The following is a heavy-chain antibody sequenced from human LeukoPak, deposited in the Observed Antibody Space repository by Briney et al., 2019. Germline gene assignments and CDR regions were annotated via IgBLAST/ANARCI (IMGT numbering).Heavy chain of an antibody. CDR2: ISAYNGNT. CDR1: GYTFTSYG. J-gene: IGHJ5*02. V-gene: IGHV1-18*01. CDR3: ARVGPYYYDSSGYYHNWFDP. Sequence: ASVKVSCKASGYTFTSYGISWVRQAPGQGLEWMGWISAYNGNTNYAQKLQGRVTMTTDTSTSTAYMELRSLRSDDTAVYYCARVGPYYYDSSGYYHNWFDPWGQGTQVTVSS. D-gene: IGHD3-22*01.